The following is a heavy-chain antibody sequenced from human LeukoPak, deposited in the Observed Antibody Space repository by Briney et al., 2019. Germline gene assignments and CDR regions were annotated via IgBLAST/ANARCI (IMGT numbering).Heavy chain of an antibody. CDR3: ARDTVPSRDGYNPFDY. D-gene: IGHD5-24*01. CDR1: GFTFSSYS. V-gene: IGHV3-21*01. J-gene: IGHJ4*02. Sequence: GGSLRLSCAASGFTFSSYSMNWVRQAPGKGLEWVSSISSSSSYIYYADSVKGRFTISRDNAKNSLYLQMNSLRAEDTAVYYCARDTVPSRDGYNPFDYWGQGTLVTVSS. CDR2: ISSSSSYI.